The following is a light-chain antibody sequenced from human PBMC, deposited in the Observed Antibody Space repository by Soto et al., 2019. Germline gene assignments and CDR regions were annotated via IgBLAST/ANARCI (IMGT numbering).Light chain of an antibody. Sequence: EIVLTQSPATLSLSPGERATLSCRASQSISTYLAWYQQKPGQAPRLLIYDASNRATGIPARFSGSGSGTDFTLTISSLEPEDFAVYYCQQRNNWPPGYTFGQGTKLEIK. J-gene: IGKJ2*01. V-gene: IGKV3-11*01. CDR1: QSISTY. CDR3: QQRNNWPPGYT. CDR2: DAS.